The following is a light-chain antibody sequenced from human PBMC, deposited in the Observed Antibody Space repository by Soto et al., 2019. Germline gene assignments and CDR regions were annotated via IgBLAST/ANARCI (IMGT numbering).Light chain of an antibody. Sequence: EIVLTQSPGTLSLSPGERATLSCRASQSLNSDSLAWYQQKPGLAPRLLIYGASSRATGIPDRFSGSGSGTDFTLIISRLDPEDFAVYYCQQYSSSVGLTFGGGTKVEIK. CDR2: GAS. CDR1: QSLNSDS. J-gene: IGKJ4*01. CDR3: QQYSSSVGLT. V-gene: IGKV3-20*01.